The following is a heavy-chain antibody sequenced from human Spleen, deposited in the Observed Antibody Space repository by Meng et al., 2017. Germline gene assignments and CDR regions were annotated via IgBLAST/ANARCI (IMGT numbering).Heavy chain of an antibody. V-gene: IGHV3-9*01. CDR1: GFTFDEYA. D-gene: IGHD3-3*01. Sequence: SLKISCAASGFTFDEYAMQWIRQAPGKGLEWVSGISWNSGTIGYADSVKGRFTISRDNAKNSLYLQMNSLRPEDTALYYCVRESYNTHMDVWGQGTTVTVSS. CDR3: VRESYNTHMDV. J-gene: IGHJ6*02. CDR2: ISWNSGTI.